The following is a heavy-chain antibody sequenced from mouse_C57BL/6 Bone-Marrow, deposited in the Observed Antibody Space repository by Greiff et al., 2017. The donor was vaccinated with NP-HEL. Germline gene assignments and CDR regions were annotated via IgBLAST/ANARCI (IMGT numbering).Heavy chain of an antibody. D-gene: IGHD2-3*01. J-gene: IGHJ1*03. V-gene: IGHV1-15*01. Sequence: VQLQQSGAELVRPGASVTLSCKASGYTFTDYEMHWVKQTPVHGLEWIGAIDPETGGTAYNQKFKGKAILTADKSSSTAYMEIRSLTSEDSAVYYCTGCGYFWYFEVWGTGTTVTVSS. CDR3: TGCGYFWYFEV. CDR2: IDPETGGT. CDR1: GYTFTDYE.